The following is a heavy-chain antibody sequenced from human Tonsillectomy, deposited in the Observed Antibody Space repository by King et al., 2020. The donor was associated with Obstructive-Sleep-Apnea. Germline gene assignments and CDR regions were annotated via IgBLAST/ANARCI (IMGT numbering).Heavy chain of an antibody. Sequence: VQLVESGAEVKKPGASVRVSCKASGYTFTSYYMHWVRQPPRQGLEGMVIFNLSAGSTTYAQKIRGRVTMSRDTSTSTVSMELSSLRSEDTAVYYCARGCVVAASFDYWGQGTMVTVSS. CDR3: ARGCVVAASFDY. V-gene: IGHV1-46*01. CDR1: GYTFTSYY. D-gene: IGHD2-15*01. J-gene: IGHJ4*02. CDR2: FNLSAGST.